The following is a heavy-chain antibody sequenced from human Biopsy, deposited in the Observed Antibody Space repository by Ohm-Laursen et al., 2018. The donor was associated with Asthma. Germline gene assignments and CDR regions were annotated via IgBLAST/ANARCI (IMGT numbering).Heavy chain of an antibody. V-gene: IGHV3-66*01. CDR3: GRERSYMVDY. CDR1: GFAVSRDH. CDR2: IYSGGTS. J-gene: IGHJ4*02. D-gene: IGHD3-10*01. Sequence: GSLRLSCAASGFAVSRDHMFWVRQAPGKGLEWVSVIYSGGTSHTADSVRGRFTISRDFSKNTLHLQMHSLRVEDAALYYCGRERSYMVDYWGQGTLVTVSS.